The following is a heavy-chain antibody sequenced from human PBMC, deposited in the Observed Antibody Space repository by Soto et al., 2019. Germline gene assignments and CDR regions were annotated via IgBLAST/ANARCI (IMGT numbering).Heavy chain of an antibody. Sequence: QVQLVQSGAEVKKPGSSVKVSCKASGGTFRNYPINWVRQAPGQRLEWMGSIFPLTDIPDYAQNFQARLTISADKSTNTAYMELSSLSSDDTAMYFCARGPLVVLNYFESWGQGTLVTVSS. V-gene: IGHV1-69*02. CDR3: ARGPLVVLNYFES. CDR1: GGTFRNYP. CDR2: IFPLTDIP. J-gene: IGHJ4*02.